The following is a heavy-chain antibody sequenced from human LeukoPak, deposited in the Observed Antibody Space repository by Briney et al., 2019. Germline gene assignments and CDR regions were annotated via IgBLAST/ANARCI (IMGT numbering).Heavy chain of an antibody. V-gene: IGHV4-61*02. CDR1: GGSISSGSYY. Sequence: SQTLSLTCTVSGGSISSGSYYWSWIRQSAGKGLEWIGRIYTSGSTNYNPSLKSRVTISVDRSKNQFSLKLSSVTAADTAVYYCARDLGSYMDVWGKGTTVTVSS. J-gene: IGHJ6*03. D-gene: IGHD1-26*01. CDR3: ARDLGSYMDV. CDR2: IYTSGST.